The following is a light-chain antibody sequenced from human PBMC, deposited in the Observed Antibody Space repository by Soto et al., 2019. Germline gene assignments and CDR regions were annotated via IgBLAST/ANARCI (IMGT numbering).Light chain of an antibody. CDR3: SSYTSSSTLLYV. J-gene: IGLJ1*01. CDR2: RNN. Sequence: QSVLTQPPSASGTPGQRVTISCSGSSSNIGSNYVYWYQQLPGTAPKLLIYRNNQRPSGVPDRFSGSKSGNTASLTISGLQAEDEADYYCSSYTSSSTLLYVFGTGTKLTVL. CDR1: SSNIGSNY. V-gene: IGLV1-47*01.